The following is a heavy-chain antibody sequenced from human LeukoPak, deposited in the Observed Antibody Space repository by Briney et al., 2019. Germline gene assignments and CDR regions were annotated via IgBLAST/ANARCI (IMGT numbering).Heavy chain of an antibody. Sequence: SETLSLTCTVSGGSMSSGSYYWGWIRQPPGKGLEWIGAVYHSGGTYYNPSLHSRVTIFVDTSQNQFSLHLISVTAADTALYYCARALGIVNIVWFDPWGQGTLVTV. D-gene: IGHD3-16*02. V-gene: IGHV4-39*01. CDR2: VYHSGGT. CDR1: GGSMSSGSYY. J-gene: IGHJ5*02. CDR3: ARALGIVNIVWFDP.